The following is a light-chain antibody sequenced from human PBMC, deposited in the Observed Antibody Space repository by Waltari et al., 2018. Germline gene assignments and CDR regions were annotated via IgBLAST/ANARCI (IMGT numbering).Light chain of an antibody. Sequence: GTLSLSPGERATLSCRASQSVSRWLAWYQQKPGQPPRLLIYGASSRATGIPDRFSGSGSGTDFSLTISRLEPEDFAVYYCQKYGTLPATFGQGTRVEVK. J-gene: IGKJ1*01. CDR2: GAS. CDR3: QKYGTLPAT. CDR1: QSVSRW. V-gene: IGKV3-20*01.